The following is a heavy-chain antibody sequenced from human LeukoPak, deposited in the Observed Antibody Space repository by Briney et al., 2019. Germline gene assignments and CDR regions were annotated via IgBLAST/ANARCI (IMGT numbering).Heavy chain of an antibody. CDR3: ARDLRITMIVVVIEVWMNPIWFDP. Sequence: LAGGSLRLSCAASGFTFSSYAMHWVRQAPGKGLEWVAVISYDGSNKYYADSVKGRFTISRDNSKNTLYLQMNSLRAEDTAVYYCARDLRITMIVVVIEVWMNPIWFDPWGQGTLVTVSS. D-gene: IGHD3-22*01. V-gene: IGHV3-30-3*01. CDR1: GFTFSSYA. J-gene: IGHJ5*02. CDR2: ISYDGSNK.